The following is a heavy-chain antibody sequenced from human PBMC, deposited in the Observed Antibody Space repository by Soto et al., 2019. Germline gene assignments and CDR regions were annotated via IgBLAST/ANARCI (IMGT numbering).Heavy chain of an antibody. CDR3: ARLREYYYMDV. V-gene: IGHV4-39*01. J-gene: IGHJ6*03. CDR2: IYYSGST. CDR1: GGSISSSSYY. D-gene: IGHD1-26*01. Sequence: PSETLSLTCTVSGGSISSSSYYWGWIRQPPGKGLEWIGSIYYSGSTYYNPSLKSRVTISVDTSKNQFSLKLSSVTAADTAVYYCARLREYYYMDVWGKGTTVTVS.